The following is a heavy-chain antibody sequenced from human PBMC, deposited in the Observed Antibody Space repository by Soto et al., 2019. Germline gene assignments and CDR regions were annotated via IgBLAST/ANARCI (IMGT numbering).Heavy chain of an antibody. CDR3: ARGRLLLAHFDY. CDR2: IYRGGDT. Sequence: GGSLRLSCAASGFTVSSNYMSWVRQAPGRGPEWVSSIYRGGDTYYADSVKGRFTMSRDNSKNTLYLQMNSLRAEDTAVYYCARGRLLLAHFDYWGQGTLVTVSS. CDR1: GFTVSSNY. J-gene: IGHJ4*02. D-gene: IGHD3-22*01. V-gene: IGHV3-53*01.